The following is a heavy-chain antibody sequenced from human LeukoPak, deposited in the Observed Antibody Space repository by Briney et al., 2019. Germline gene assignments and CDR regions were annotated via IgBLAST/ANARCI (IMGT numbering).Heavy chain of an antibody. J-gene: IGHJ6*02. CDR3: ARQVVPAAIRYYYGMDV. D-gene: IGHD2-2*02. CDR1: GFTFSSYI. CDR2: ISSSRSYI. Sequence: GALRLSCAASGFTFSSYIMNWVRQAPGKGLEWVSSISSSRSYIYYADSVKGRFTISRDNAKNSLYLQMNSLRAEDTAVYYCARQVVPAAIRYYYGMDVWGHGTTVTVSS. V-gene: IGHV3-21*01.